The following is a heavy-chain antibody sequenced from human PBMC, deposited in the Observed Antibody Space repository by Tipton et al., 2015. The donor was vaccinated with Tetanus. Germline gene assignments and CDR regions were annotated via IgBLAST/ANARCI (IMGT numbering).Heavy chain of an antibody. Sequence: LSLTCNVSGGSITKDYWSWIRQSPGKTLEWIGYISHSGSPNYNPSLKSRATVSVDTSKNQFSLDLTSVTAADTGVYYCAGSQWLDGFIFDYWGQGSLVTVAS. D-gene: IGHD6-19*01. CDR3: AGSQWLDGFIFDY. J-gene: IGHJ4*02. CDR2: ISHSGSP. V-gene: IGHV4-59*01. CDR1: GGSITKDY.